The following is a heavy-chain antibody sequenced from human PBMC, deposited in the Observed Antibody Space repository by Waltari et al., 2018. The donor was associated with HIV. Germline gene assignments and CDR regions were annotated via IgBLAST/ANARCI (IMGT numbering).Heavy chain of an antibody. CDR3: ARGVYYDILTGPIMGYFDY. CDR1: GGTFNNYA. V-gene: IGHV1-69*01. Sequence: QVQLVQSGAEVKKPGSSVKVSCKASGGTFNNYAFIWVRQAPGQGLEWMGGIIPIFNTRNYAQKFQGRVTITADESTSTAYMEPSSLRSEDTAVYYCARGVYYDILTGPIMGYFDYWGQGTLVTVSS. CDR2: IIPIFNTR. D-gene: IGHD3-9*01. J-gene: IGHJ4*02.